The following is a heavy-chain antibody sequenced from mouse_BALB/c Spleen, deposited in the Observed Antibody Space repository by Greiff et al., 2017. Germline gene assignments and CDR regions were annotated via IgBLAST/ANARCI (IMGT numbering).Heavy chain of an antibody. CDR3: ARTYDYEGAWFAY. V-gene: IGHV2-6-4*01. J-gene: IGHJ3*01. D-gene: IGHD2-4*01. CDR1: GFSLSRYS. CDR2: IWGGGST. Sequence: QVQLKDSGPGLVAPSQSLSITCTVSGFSLSRYSVHWVRQPPGKGLEWLGMIWGGGSTDYNSALKSRLSISKDNSKSQVFLKMNSLQTDDTAMYYCARTYDYEGAWFAYWGQGTLVTVSA.